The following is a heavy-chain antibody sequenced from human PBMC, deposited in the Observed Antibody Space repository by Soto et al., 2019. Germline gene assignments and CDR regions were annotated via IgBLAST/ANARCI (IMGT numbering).Heavy chain of an antibody. CDR1: GASISGFY. CDR3: ARMYSSGSGWFHP. D-gene: IGHD6-19*01. V-gene: IGHV4-4*07. CDR2: IYVTGTT. Sequence: SETLSLTCTVSGASISGFYWSWIRKSAGKGLEWIGRIYVTGTTDYNPSLKSRVSISGDTSSNQFSMSLTSVTAADTARYYCARMYSSGSGWFHPWGQGTLVTVSS. J-gene: IGHJ5*02.